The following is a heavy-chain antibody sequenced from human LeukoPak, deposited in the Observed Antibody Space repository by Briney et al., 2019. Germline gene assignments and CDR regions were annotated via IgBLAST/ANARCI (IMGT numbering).Heavy chain of an antibody. J-gene: IGHJ6*03. Sequence: GGSLRLSCAASGFTFSNYAMSWVRQAPGKGLEWVSVISGSGGITYYEDSVKGRFTISRDNAKNSLYLQMNSLRAEDTAVYYXXXDPTAYYDILTGYYYMDVWGKGTTVTISS. CDR1: GFTFSNYA. CDR3: XXDPTAYYDILTGYYYMDV. V-gene: IGHV3-23*01. D-gene: IGHD3-9*01. CDR2: ISGSGGIT.